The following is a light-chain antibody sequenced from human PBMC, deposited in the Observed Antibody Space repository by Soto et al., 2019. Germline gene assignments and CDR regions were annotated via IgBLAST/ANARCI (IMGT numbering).Light chain of an antibody. CDR2: AAS. Sequence: DIQMTRSPSSLSASVGDRVTITCRASQSISSYLNWYQQKPGKAPKLLIYAASSLQSGVPSRFSGIGSGTDFTLSISSLQPEDFATYYCQQTYSGPLTFGGGTKVDIK. CDR3: QQTYSGPLT. V-gene: IGKV1-39*01. CDR1: QSISSY. J-gene: IGKJ4*01.